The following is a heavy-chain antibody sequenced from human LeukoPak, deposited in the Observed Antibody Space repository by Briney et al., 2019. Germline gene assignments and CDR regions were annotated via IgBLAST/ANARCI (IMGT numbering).Heavy chain of an antibody. CDR3: AGRAGHTYGYSGYDLLYYYYGMDV. CDR2: IYYSGST. D-gene: IGHD5-12*01. CDR1: GGSISSYY. J-gene: IGHJ6*02. V-gene: IGHV4-59*08. Sequence: SETLSLTCTVSGGSISSYYWSWIRQPPGKGLEWIGYIYYSGSTNYNPSLKSRVTISVDTSKNQFSLKLSSVTAADTAVYYCAGRAGHTYGYSGYDLLYYYYGMDVWGQGTTVTVSS.